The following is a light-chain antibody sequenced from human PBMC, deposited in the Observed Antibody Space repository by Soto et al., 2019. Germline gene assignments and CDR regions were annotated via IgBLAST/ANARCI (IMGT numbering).Light chain of an antibody. CDR3: QSYDSSNHVV. V-gene: IGLV6-57*04. CDR2: EDN. Sequence: LTQPHSVSESPGKTVTISCTRSSGSIASNYVQWYQQRPGSAPTTVIYEDNQRPSGVPDRFSGSIDSSSNSASLTISGLKTEDEAYYYCQSYDSSNHVVFGGGTKLTVL. J-gene: IGLJ2*01. CDR1: SGSIASNY.